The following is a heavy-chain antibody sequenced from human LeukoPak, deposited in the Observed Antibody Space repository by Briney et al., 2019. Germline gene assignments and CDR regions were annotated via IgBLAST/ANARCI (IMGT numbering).Heavy chain of an antibody. CDR2: IYYSGST. Sequence: SETLSLTCTVSGGSVSSGSYYWSWIRQPPGKGLEWIGYIYYSGSTNYNPSLKSRVTISVDTSKNQFSLKLSSVTAADTAVYYCARRPPPPKYYFDSSGYYYAFDIWGQGTMVTVSS. V-gene: IGHV4-61*01. J-gene: IGHJ3*02. D-gene: IGHD3-22*01. CDR1: GGSVSSGSYY. CDR3: ARRPPPPKYYFDSSGYYYAFDI.